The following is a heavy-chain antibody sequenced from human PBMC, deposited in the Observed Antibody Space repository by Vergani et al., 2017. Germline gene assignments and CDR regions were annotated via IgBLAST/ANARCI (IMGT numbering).Heavy chain of an antibody. CDR2: INHSGST. CDR1: GGSFSGYS. V-gene: IGHV4-34*01. Sequence: QVQLQQWGAGLLKPSETLSLTCAVYGGSFSGYSWSWIRQPPGKGLEWIGEINHSGSTNYNPSLKSRVTISVDTSKNQFSLKLSSVTAADTAVYYCARGGRQWLGRTYFDYWGQGTLVTVSS. CDR3: ARGGRQWLGRTYFDY. J-gene: IGHJ4*02. D-gene: IGHD6-19*01.